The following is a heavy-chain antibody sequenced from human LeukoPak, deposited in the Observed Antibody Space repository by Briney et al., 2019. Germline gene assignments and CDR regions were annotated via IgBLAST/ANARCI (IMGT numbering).Heavy chain of an antibody. CDR3: ARGASRADY. CDR2: ISSSSSYI. V-gene: IGHV3-21*01. J-gene: IGHJ4*02. CDR1: GFTFRSYN. Sequence: GGSLRLSCAASGFTFRSYNMNWVSQAPGKRPEWVSSISSSSSYIYYADSVKGRFTISRDNAKNSLYLQMNSLRAEDTALYYCARGASRADYWGQGTLVTVSS.